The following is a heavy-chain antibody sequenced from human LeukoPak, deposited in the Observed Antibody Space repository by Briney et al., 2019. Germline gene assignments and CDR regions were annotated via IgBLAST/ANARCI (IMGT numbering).Heavy chain of an antibody. Sequence: GGSLRLSCEVSGFSFEDYGMHWVRQPPGKGLEWVSSINDNGDKTDYADSVKGRFTVSRDNAKKSLYLQMNSLRPEDTALYYCAKHLRATNTYLFYGLDVWGPGTTVTVSS. CDR3: AKHLRATNTYLFYGLDV. CDR1: GFSFEDYG. V-gene: IGHV3-9*01. CDR2: INDNGDKT. J-gene: IGHJ6*02. D-gene: IGHD2-8*01.